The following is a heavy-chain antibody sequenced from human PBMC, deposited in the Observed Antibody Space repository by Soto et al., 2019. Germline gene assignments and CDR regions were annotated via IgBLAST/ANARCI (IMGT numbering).Heavy chain of an antibody. CDR2: ISYDGSDK. Sequence: PGASLRLSCAASGFTFSSYAMHWVRQAPGKGLEWVALISYDGSDKDYADSVKGRFTISRDNSRNTLFLQMNSLRLEDTAVYYCARGPSYSDSYFDYWGQGTLVTVSS. CDR1: GFTFSSYA. V-gene: IGHV3-30-3*01. D-gene: IGHD4-17*01. CDR3: ARGPSYSDSYFDY. J-gene: IGHJ4*02.